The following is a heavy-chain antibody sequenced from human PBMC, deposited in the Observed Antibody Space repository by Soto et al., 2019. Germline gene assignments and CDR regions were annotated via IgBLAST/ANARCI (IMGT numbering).Heavy chain of an antibody. J-gene: IGHJ6*03. V-gene: IGHV3-9*01. Sequence: GGSLRLSCAASGFTFDDYAMHWVRQAPGKGLEWVSGISWNSGSIGYADSVKGRFTISRDNAKNSLYLQMNSLRAEDTALYYCAKDYGSGIPYYYYMDVWGKGTTVTVAS. CDR2: ISWNSGSI. CDR1: GFTFDDYA. D-gene: IGHD3-10*01. CDR3: AKDYGSGIPYYYYMDV.